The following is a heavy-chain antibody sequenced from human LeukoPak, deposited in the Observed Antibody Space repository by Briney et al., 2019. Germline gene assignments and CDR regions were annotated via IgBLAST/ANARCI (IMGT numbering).Heavy chain of an antibody. J-gene: IGHJ4*02. CDR3: ARDRSGILTPFDY. CDR1: GFTFSDYY. V-gene: IGHV3-11*04. CDR2: ISSSGTTI. Sequence: PGGSLRLSCATSGFTFSDYYMSWIRQAPGKGLEWVSFISSSGTTIYYADSVKGRFTISRDNAKNSLYLQMNSLRAEDTAVYYCARDRSGILTPFDYWGQGTLVTVSS. D-gene: IGHD3-9*01.